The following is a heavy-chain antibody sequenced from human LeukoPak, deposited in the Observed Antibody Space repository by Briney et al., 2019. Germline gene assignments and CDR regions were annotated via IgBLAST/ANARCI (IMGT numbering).Heavy chain of an antibody. V-gene: IGHV3-11*06. J-gene: IGHJ4*02. CDR2: ISSSSSYI. D-gene: IGHD6-19*01. CDR1: GFTFSDYY. Sequence: GGSLRLSCAASGFTFSDYYMSWIRQAPGKGLEWVSSISSSSSYIYYADSVKGRFTISRDNAKNSLYLQMNSLRAEDTAVYYCARDWTVAGLPFDYWGQGTLVTVSS. CDR3: ARDWTVAGLPFDY.